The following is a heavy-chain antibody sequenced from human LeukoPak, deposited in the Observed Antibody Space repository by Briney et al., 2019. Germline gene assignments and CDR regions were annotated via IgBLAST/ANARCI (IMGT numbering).Heavy chain of an antibody. CDR1: GFTFSNHW. D-gene: IGHD5-18*01. CDR3: ARGGSDTAMVHDY. J-gene: IGHJ4*02. CDR2: VNRDGSRT. Sequence: GGSLRLSCAASGFTFSNHWMHWVRHAPGKGLMWVSRVNRDGSRTDYADSVKGRFTISRDDAKNTLYLQVNSLRAEDTAVYFCARGGSDTAMVHDYWGQGTLVTVSS. V-gene: IGHV3-74*01.